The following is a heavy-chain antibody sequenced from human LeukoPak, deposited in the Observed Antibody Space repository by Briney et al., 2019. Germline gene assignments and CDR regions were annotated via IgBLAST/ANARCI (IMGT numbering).Heavy chain of an antibody. CDR1: GFTFGSHA. J-gene: IGHJ4*02. Sequence: QPGGSLRLSCEAPGFTFGSHAMYWVRQAPGKGLEWVAGIFGSGGSPHYADSVKGRFTISRDNSRNTVYLQINSLRADDTAVYYCGKTTVGYSSGQKPAWPVDYWGQGTLVTVSS. V-gene: IGHV3-23*01. D-gene: IGHD5-18*01. CDR2: IFGSGGSP. CDR3: GKTTVGYSSGQKPAWPVDY.